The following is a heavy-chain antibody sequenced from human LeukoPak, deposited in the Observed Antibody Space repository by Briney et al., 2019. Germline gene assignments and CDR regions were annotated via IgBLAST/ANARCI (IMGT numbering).Heavy chain of an antibody. CDR3: GKTTVGYSSGQKPAWPVDY. CDR2: IFGSGGSP. D-gene: IGHD5-18*01. V-gene: IGHV3-23*01. CDR1: GFTFGSHA. Sequence: GGSLRLSCEASGFTFGSHAMYWIRQAPGKGLEWVAGIFGSGGSPHYADPVRGRFTISRDNSRNTVYLQINSLRAEDTAVYYCGKTTVGYSSGQKPAWPVDYWGQGTLVTVSS. J-gene: IGHJ4*02.